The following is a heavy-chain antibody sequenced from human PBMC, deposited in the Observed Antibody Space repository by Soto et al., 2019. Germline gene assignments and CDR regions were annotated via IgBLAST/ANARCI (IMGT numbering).Heavy chain of an antibody. CDR3: ARDNYGSVNPNWFDP. Sequence: QVQLVQSGAEVQKPGASVKVSCKASGYTFSSFGITWVRQAPGQGLEWMGWVSAYNGDTRSAQKPQGRFTMTTDASTSTADMELRSLRSDDTAVYYGARDNYGSVNPNWFDPWGQGTLVSVSS. J-gene: IGHJ5*02. CDR1: GYTFSSFG. V-gene: IGHV1-18*01. D-gene: IGHD3-10*01. CDR2: VSAYNGDT.